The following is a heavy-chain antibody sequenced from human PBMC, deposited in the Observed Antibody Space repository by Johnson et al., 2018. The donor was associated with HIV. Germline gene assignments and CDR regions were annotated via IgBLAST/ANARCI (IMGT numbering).Heavy chain of an antibody. V-gene: IGHV3-33*01. D-gene: IGHD1-26*01. CDR2: MWYDGSNN. CDR3: TAPIVGAIDAFDI. J-gene: IGHJ3*02. Sequence: QVQLVESGGGVVQPGGSLRLSCAASGFTFSSYGMHWVRQAPGKGLEWVAAMWYDGSNNYYADSVKGRFTISRDNSKKTLYLQMNSLETEDTAVYYCTAPIVGAIDAFDIWGQGTMVTVSS. CDR1: GFTFSSYG.